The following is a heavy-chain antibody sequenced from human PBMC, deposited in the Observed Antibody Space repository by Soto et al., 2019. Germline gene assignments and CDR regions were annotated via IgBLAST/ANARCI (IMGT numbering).Heavy chain of an antibody. J-gene: IGHJ5*02. CDR2: IYYSGIT. CDR1: GDSIINSNYY. CDR3: ARSNSGYYKWFHP. Sequence: SETLSLTYTVSGDSIINSNYYWGWIRQPPGKGLEWIANIYYSGITYYNPSLKSRVAISVDTSKNQFSLKLSSVTAADTAIYYCARSNSGYYKWFHPWGQGTLVTVS. D-gene: IGHD3-22*01. V-gene: IGHV4-39*01.